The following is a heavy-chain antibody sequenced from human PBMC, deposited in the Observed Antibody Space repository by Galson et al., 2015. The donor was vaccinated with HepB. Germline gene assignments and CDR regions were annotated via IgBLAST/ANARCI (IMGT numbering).Heavy chain of an antibody. CDR3: TADDTFWSSSSYGMDV. J-gene: IGHJ6*02. CDR1: GFTFSNAW. D-gene: IGHD6-13*01. V-gene: IGHV3-15*01. Sequence: SLRLSCAASGFTFSNAWMSWVRQAPGKGLEWVGRIKSKTDGGTTDYAAPVKGRFTISRDNSKNTLYLQMNSLKTEDTAVYYCTADDTFWSSSSYGMDVWGQGTTVTVSS. CDR2: IKSKTDGGTT.